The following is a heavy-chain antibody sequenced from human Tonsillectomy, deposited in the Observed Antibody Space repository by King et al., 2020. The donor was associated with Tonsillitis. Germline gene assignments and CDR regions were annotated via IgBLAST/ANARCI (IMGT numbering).Heavy chain of an antibody. Sequence: VQLVESGAEVKKPGASVKVSCKASGYTFTSYGISWVRQAPGQGLEWMGWISAYNGNTNYAQKLQGRVTMTTDTSTSTAYMELRSLRSDEPAVSYCARVDVVSSGWSQPIDYWGQGTLVTVSS. D-gene: IGHD6-19*01. V-gene: IGHV1-18*04. CDR1: GYTFTSYG. J-gene: IGHJ4*02. CDR2: ISAYNGNT. CDR3: ARVDVVSSGWSQPIDY.